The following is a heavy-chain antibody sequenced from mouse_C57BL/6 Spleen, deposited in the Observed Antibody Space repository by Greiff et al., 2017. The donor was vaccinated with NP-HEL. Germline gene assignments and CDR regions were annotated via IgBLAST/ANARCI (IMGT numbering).Heavy chain of an antibody. CDR3: ARDYGSSSYYYFDY. D-gene: IGHD1-1*01. J-gene: IGHJ2*01. V-gene: IGHV2-9-1*01. Sequence: VQLQESGPGLVAPSQSLSITCTVSGFSLTSYAISWVRQPPGKGLEWLGVIWTGGGTNYNSALKSRLSISKDNSKSQVFLKMNSLQTDDTARYYCARDYGSSSYYYFDYWGQGTTLTVSS. CDR1: GFSLTSYA. CDR2: IWTGGGT.